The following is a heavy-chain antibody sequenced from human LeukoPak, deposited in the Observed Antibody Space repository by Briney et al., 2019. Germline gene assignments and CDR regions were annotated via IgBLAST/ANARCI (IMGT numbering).Heavy chain of an antibody. CDR1: GYSFTSYW. CDR2: IYPGDSDT. J-gene: IGHJ5*02. Sequence: GESLKISCKGSGYSFTSYWIGWVRQMPGKGLECMGIIYPGDSDTRYSPSFQGQVAISADKSISTAYLQWSSLKASDTAMYYCARRSGSYSDWFDPWGEGTLVTVSS. V-gene: IGHV5-51*01. D-gene: IGHD1-26*01. CDR3: ARRSGSYSDWFDP.